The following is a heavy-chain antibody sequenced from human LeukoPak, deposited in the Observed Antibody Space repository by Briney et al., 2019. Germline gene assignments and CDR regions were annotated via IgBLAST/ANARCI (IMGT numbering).Heavy chain of an antibody. CDR2: ISVINNGNT. Sequence: ASVKVSCKVSGYTLTELSMHWVRQAPGQGLEWMGWISVINNGNTRYAQNFQGRLTMTTDTSTATAYMELRSLRSDDTAVYYCSREFPFCGADCFSGVFDIWGQGTMVTVS. CDR3: SREFPFCGADCFSGVFDI. D-gene: IGHD2-21*02. J-gene: IGHJ3*02. CDR1: GYTLTELS. V-gene: IGHV1-24*01.